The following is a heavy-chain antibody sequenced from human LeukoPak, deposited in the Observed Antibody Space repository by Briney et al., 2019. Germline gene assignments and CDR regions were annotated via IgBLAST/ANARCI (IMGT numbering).Heavy chain of an antibody. J-gene: IGHJ4*02. CDR2: ISSSSGYI. D-gene: IGHD3-10*01. V-gene: IGHV3-21*01. CDR1: GFTFSSYN. Sequence: GGSLRLSCAASGFTFSSYNMNWVRQAPGKGLEWVSSISSSSGYIYYADSVKGRFTISRDNAKNSLYLQMNSLRAGDTAVYHCATVRGGNTRDFDYWGQGTLVTVSS. CDR3: ATVRGGNTRDFDY.